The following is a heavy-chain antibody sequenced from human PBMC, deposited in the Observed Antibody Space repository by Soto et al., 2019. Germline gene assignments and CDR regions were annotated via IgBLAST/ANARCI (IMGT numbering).Heavy chain of an antibody. J-gene: IGHJ4*02. CDR1: GFTFSSYA. D-gene: IGHD1-26*01. CDR2: ISGGGGST. CDR3: AKEMWSYYDFDY. Sequence: GGSLRLSCAASGFTFSSYAMSWVRQAPGKGLEWVSGISGGGGSTYYADSVKGRFTISRDNSKNTLYLQMNSLRAEDTAVYYCAKEMWSYYDFDYWGQGTLVTVSS. V-gene: IGHV3-23*01.